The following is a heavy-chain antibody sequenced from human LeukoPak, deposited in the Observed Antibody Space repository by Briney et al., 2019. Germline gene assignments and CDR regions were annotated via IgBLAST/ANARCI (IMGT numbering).Heavy chain of an antibody. Sequence: PGGSLRFSCAASGFNFYYDWMSWVRQAPGKGLEWVGRIKSKTDGGTTEYAAPVKGRFTISRDDSRNTLYLQMSSLKTEDTAVYYCVRDQYCASSSCPGAFDLWGQGTVVTVSS. V-gene: IGHV3-15*01. D-gene: IGHD2-2*01. CDR3: VRDQYCASSSCPGAFDL. CDR2: IKSKTDGGTT. CDR1: GFNFYYDW. J-gene: IGHJ3*01.